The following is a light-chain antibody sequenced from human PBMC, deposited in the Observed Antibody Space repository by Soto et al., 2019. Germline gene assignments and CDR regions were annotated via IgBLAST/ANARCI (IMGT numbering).Light chain of an antibody. CDR1: TSDVGGYNY. J-gene: IGLJ1*01. CDR3: LSNTSSISYV. V-gene: IGLV2-14*01. Sequence: QSALTQPASVSGSPGQSITISCTGTTSDVGGYNYFSWYQQHPGKVPKLLIHEVSNRPSGVSNRFSGSKSGNTASLTISGLQAEDEADYYCLSNTSSISYVFGTGTKVTVL. CDR2: EVS.